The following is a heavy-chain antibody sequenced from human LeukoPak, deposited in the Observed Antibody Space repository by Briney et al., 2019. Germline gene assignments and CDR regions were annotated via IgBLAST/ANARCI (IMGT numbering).Heavy chain of an antibody. CDR2: LYTGGKT. Sequence: GGSLRLSCAASGFTISSYHMSWVRQAPGKGLERVSVLYTGGKTSYAGAVRGRFTVSRDNSKNTLSLEMNSLRAEDTAVYYCARDSTFDIWGQGTVVTVSS. CDR1: GFTISSYH. D-gene: IGHD2-2*01. V-gene: IGHV3-53*01. J-gene: IGHJ3*02. CDR3: ARDSTFDI.